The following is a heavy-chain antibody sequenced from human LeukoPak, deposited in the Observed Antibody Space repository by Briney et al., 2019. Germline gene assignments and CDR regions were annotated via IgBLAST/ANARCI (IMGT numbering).Heavy chain of an antibody. CDR1: GFTFSSYA. CDR2: ISGSGGST. V-gene: IGHV3-23*01. CDR3: AKDRRGSYYDSSGYYSRPRFDY. J-gene: IGHJ4*02. D-gene: IGHD3-22*01. Sequence: GRSLRLSCAASGFTFSSYAMSWVRQAPGKGLEWVSAISGSGGSTYYADSVKGRFTISRDNSKNTLYLQMNSLRAEDTAVYYCAKDRRGSYYDSSGYYSRPRFDYWGQGTLVTVSS.